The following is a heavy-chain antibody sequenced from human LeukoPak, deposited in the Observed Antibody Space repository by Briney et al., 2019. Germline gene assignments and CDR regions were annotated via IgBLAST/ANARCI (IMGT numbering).Heavy chain of an antibody. CDR3: ARNPCGGGTCHHYFDY. D-gene: IGHD2-21*01. CDR1: GGSISSFY. Sequence: PSETLSLTCTVSGGSISSFYWSWIRQPAGKGLERIGRIYSGGITNYSPSLKSRVTMSVDTSNNQFSLKLTSMTAADTAVYYCARNPCGGGTCHHYFDYWGQGTLVTVSS. V-gene: IGHV4-4*07. CDR2: IYSGGIT. J-gene: IGHJ4*02.